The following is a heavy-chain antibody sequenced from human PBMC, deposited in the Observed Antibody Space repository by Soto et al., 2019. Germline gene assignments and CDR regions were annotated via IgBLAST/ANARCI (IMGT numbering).Heavy chain of an antibody. V-gene: IGHV1-2*04. J-gene: IGHJ6*02. CDR3: ARDNGYCSSTSCYRFAYYGMDV. D-gene: IGHD2-2*03. CDR1: GYTFTGDY. Sequence: QVQLVQSGAEVKKPGASVKVSCKASGYTFTGDYMHWVRQAPGQGLEWMGWINPNSGGTNYAQKFQGWVTMTRDTSIITAYMELSRLRSDDTAVYYCARDNGYCSSTSCYRFAYYGMDVWGQGTTVTVSS. CDR2: INPNSGGT.